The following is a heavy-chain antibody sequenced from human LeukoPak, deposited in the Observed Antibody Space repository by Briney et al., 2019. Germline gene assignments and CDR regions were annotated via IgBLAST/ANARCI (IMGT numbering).Heavy chain of an antibody. CDR3: TTVKYCSGGTCYSRSDY. D-gene: IGHD2-15*01. J-gene: IGHJ4*02. V-gene: IGHV3-15*01. CDR2: IKSKTDGGTV. CDR1: GFTFSNAW. Sequence: GGSLRLSCAASGFTFSNAWMSWVRQAPGKGLDWVGRIKSKTDGGTVEYAAPVKGRFTISRDDSKNTLYLQMNSLETEDTAVYYCTTVKYCSGGTCYSRSDYWGQGVLVTVSS.